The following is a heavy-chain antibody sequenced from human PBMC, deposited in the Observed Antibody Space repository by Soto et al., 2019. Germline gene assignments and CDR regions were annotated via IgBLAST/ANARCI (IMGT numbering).Heavy chain of an antibody. V-gene: IGHV3-23*01. CDR3: SKEGDGSSTSCQRTLDAFDI. D-gene: IGHD2-2*01. Sequence: GGSLRLSCAASGFTFSSYAMSWVRQAPGKGLEWVSAISGSGGSTYYADSVKGRFTISRDNSKNTLYLQMNSLRAEDTAVYYCSKEGDGSSTSCQRTLDAFDIWGQGTMVTVSS. CDR1: GFTFSSYA. CDR2: ISGSGGST. J-gene: IGHJ3*02.